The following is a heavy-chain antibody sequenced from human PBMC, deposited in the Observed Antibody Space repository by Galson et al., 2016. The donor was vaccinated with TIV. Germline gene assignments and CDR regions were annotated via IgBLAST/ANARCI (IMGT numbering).Heavy chain of an antibody. CDR1: GDSVSSNSAA. D-gene: IGHD3-16*01. CDR3: ARATPSVFGIIMTLDS. CDR2: TFYRSKWYN. Sequence: CAISGDSVSSNSAAWNWLRQSPSRGLEWLGRTFYRSKWYNDYAPSVKSRIIINPDTSKNQFSLQLNSVTPEDTAVYYCARATPSVFGIIMTLDSWGQGTLVTVSS. V-gene: IGHV6-1*01. J-gene: IGHJ4*02.